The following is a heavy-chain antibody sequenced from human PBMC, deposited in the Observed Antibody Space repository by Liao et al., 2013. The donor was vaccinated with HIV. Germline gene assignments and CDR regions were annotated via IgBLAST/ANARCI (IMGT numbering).Heavy chain of an antibody. J-gene: IGHJ5*02. CDR1: GGSISSYY. Sequence: QVQLQESGPGLVKPSETLSLTCTVSGGSISSYYWSWIRQPPGKGLEWIGYIYYSGSTNYNPSLKSRVTISLDTSKNQFSLKLSSVTAADTAVYYCARGKRVGGSNWFDPWGQGTLVTVSS. CDR2: IYYSGST. V-gene: IGHV4-59*01. CDR3: ARGKRVGGSNWFDP. D-gene: IGHD5-12*01.